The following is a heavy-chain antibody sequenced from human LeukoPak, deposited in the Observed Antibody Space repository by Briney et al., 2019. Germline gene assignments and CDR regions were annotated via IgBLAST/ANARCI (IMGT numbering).Heavy chain of an antibody. J-gene: IGHJ4*02. CDR1: GYTFSGYY. V-gene: IGHV1-2*02. CDR2: VKPNSGGT. CDR3: ARGRRILVGDTNAGDYFDY. D-gene: IGHD1-26*01. Sequence: EASVKVSCKASGYTFSGYYILWVRQAPGQGLEWMGWVKPNSGGTYYAQKFQGRVTVTRDTSISTAYIELSRLRSDDTAVYYCARGRRILVGDTNAGDYFDYWGQGTLVTVSS.